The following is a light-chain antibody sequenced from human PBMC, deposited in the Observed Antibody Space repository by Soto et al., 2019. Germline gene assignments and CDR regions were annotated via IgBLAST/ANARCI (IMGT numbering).Light chain of an antibody. CDR2: DVS. CDR1: SRDVGGYNS. V-gene: IGLV2-14*01. CDR3: SSYTTGGSYV. J-gene: IGLJ1*01. Sequence: QSVLTQPASVSGSPGLSIAISCTGTSRDVGGYNSVSWYQQQPGKVPKLIIYDVSSRPSGVSNRFSGSKSGNTASLTISGLQAEDEGDYYCSSYTTGGSYVFGTGT.